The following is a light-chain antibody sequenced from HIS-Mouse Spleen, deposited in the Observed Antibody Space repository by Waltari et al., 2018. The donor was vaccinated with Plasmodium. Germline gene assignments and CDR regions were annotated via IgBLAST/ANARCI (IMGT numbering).Light chain of an antibody. V-gene: IGLV3-1*01. CDR2: QDS. J-gene: IGLJ2*01. CDR3: QAWDSSTVV. CDR1: KLGYKY. Sequence: SYELTQPPSVSVSPGQTASITCSGDKLGYKYACWYQQKPGQSPVLVIYQDSKRPSGIPERFSGSNSGNTATLTISGTQAMDEAYYYCQAWDSSTVVFGGGTKLTVL.